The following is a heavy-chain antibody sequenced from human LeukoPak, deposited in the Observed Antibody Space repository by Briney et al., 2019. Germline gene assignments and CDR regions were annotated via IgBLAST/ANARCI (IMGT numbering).Heavy chain of an antibody. D-gene: IGHD3-9*01. CDR1: GFTFGDYY. J-gene: IGHJ3*02. Sequence: GGSLRLSCAASGFTFGDYYMSWIRQAPGKGLEWVSYISSSGSTIYYADSVKGRFTISRDNAKNSLYLQMNSLRAEDTAVYYCARALRQFDAFDIWGQGTVVAVSS. V-gene: IGHV3-11*01. CDR2: ISSSGSTI. CDR3: ARALRQFDAFDI.